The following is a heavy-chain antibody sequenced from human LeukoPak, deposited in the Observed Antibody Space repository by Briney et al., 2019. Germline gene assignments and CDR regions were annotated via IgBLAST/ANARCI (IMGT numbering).Heavy chain of an antibody. D-gene: IGHD3-22*01. V-gene: IGHV3-30*04. CDR3: ARGLIVVVITNWYFDL. CDR1: GFTFSSYA. CDR2: ISYDGSNK. J-gene: IGHJ2*01. Sequence: GGSLRLSCAASGFTFSSYAMHWVRQAPGKGLEWVAVISYDGSNKYYADSVKGRFTISRDNSKNTLYLQMNSLRAEDTAVYYCARGLIVVVITNWYFDLWGRGTLVTVSS.